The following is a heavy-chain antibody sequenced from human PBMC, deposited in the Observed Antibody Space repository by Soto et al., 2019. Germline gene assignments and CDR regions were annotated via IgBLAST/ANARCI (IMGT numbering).Heavy chain of an antibody. CDR2: IIPIFGTA. Sequence: QVQLVQSGAEVKKPGSSVKVTCKASGGTFSSNAISWVRQAPGQGLEWMGGIIPIFGTAHYAQKFQGRVTITAEESTITASMELSSLKSDDTAVYYCAPGGRGYSPAPRFYVEFWGQGNPVTVSS. J-gene: IGHJ4*02. V-gene: IGHV1-69*12. CDR3: APGGRGYSPAPRFYVEF. CDR1: GGTFSSNA. D-gene: IGHD5-18*01.